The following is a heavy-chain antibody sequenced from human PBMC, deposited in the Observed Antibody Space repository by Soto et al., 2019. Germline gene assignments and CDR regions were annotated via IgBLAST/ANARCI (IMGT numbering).Heavy chain of an antibody. Sequence: EVQLLESGGGLVQPGGSLRLSCAASGFTFSSYAMSWVRQAPGKGLEWVSAISGSGGSTYYADSVKGRFTISSDNSKNTLYLQMNSLRAEDTAVYYCAKNRQQQLAKYYFDYWGQGTLVTVSS. V-gene: IGHV3-23*01. CDR2: ISGSGGST. CDR1: GFTFSSYA. CDR3: AKNRQQQLAKYYFDY. D-gene: IGHD6-13*01. J-gene: IGHJ4*02.